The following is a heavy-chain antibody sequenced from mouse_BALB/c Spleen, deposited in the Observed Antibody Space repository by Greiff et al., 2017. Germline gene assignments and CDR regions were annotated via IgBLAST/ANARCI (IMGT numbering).Heavy chain of an antibody. CDR2: ISSGSSTI. V-gene: IGHV5-17*02. Sequence: EVKLVESGGGLVQPGGSRKLSCAASGFTFSSFGMHWVRQAPEQGLEWVAYISSGSSTIYYADTVKGRFTISRDNPENTLFLQMTRLRSEDTAMYYCARRGGSSWFAYWGQGTLVTVSA. J-gene: IGHJ3*01. CDR1: GFTFSSFG. CDR3: ARRGGSSWFAY.